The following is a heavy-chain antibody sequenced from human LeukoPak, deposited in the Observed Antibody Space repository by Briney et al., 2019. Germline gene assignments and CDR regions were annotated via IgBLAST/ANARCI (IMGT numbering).Heavy chain of an antibody. CDR2: IYYSGST. V-gene: IGHV4-30-4*01. CDR3: ARDQFGVVKGDDY. Sequence: PSETLSLTCTVSGGSISSGDYYWSWIRQPPGKGLEWIGYIYYSGSTYYNPSLKSRVTISVDTSKNQFSLKLSSVTAADTAVYYCARDQFGVVKGDDYWGQGTLVTVSS. J-gene: IGHJ4*02. D-gene: IGHD3-3*01. CDR1: GGSISSGDYY.